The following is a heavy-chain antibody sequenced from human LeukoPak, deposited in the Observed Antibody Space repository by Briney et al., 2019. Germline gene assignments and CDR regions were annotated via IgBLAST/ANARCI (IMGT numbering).Heavy chain of an antibody. Sequence: SVKVSCKASGGTYSSYAISWVRQAPGQGLEWMGRIIPILGIANYAQKFQGRVTITADKSTSTAYMELSSLRSEDTAVYYCARADYGGNSHFRYWGQGTLVTVSS. CDR1: GGTYSSYA. V-gene: IGHV1-69*04. D-gene: IGHD4-23*01. CDR3: ARADYGGNSHFRY. CDR2: IIPILGIA. J-gene: IGHJ4*02.